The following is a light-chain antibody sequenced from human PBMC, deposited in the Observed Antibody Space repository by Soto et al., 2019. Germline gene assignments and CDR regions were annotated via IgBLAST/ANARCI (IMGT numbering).Light chain of an antibody. J-gene: IGKJ4*01. CDR2: LGS. CDR3: QQRIDWPLT. Sequence: DIVMTQSPLSLPVTPGEPASISCRSSQSLLHSNGYNYLDWYLQKPGQSPQLLIYLGSNRASGVPDRFSGSGSGTDFTLTISSLEPEDFAVYYCQQRIDWPLTFGGGTKVDIK. CDR1: QSLLHSNGYNY. V-gene: IGKV2-28*01.